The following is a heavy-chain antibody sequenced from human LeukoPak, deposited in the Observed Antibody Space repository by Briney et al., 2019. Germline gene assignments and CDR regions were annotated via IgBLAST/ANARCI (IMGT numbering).Heavy chain of an antibody. CDR2: ISWNSGSI. J-gene: IGHJ3*02. CDR1: GFTFDDYA. CDR3: ARVDHTEAFET. V-gene: IGHV3-9*01. D-gene: IGHD1-14*01. Sequence: GRSLRLSCAASGFTFDDYAMHWVRQAPGKGLEWVSGISWNSGSIGYADSVKGRFTISRDNAKNSLYLEMNSLRVEDTAVYYCARVDHTEAFETWGQGTVVTVS.